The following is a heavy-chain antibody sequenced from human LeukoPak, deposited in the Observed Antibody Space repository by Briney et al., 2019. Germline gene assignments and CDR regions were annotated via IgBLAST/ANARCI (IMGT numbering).Heavy chain of an antibody. V-gene: IGHV4-34*01. CDR2: INHSGST. CDR3: ARDPGGDSSGPFDP. J-gene: IGHJ5*02. D-gene: IGHD3-22*01. CDR1: GGSFSGYY. Sequence: KPSETLSLTCAVYGGSFSGYYWSWIRQPPGKGLEWIGEINHSGSTNYNPSLKSRVTISVDTSKNQFSLKLSSVTAADTAVYYCARDPGGDSSGPFDPWGQGTLVTVSS.